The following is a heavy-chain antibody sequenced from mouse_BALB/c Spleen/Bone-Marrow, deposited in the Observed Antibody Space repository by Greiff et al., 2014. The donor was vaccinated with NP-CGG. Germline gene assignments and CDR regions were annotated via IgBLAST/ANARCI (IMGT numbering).Heavy chain of an antibody. V-gene: IGHV1-14*01. Sequence: VQLQQSGPELVKPGASVKMSCKASGYTFTSYIMHWVKQTPGQGLEWIGYINPYNDGTKYNEKFKGKATLTSDKSSSTAYMELSGLTSEDSAVYYCARRWLPYAMDYWGQGTSVTVSS. CDR1: GYTFTSYI. D-gene: IGHD2-3*01. CDR3: ARRWLPYAMDY. CDR2: INPYNDGT. J-gene: IGHJ4*01.